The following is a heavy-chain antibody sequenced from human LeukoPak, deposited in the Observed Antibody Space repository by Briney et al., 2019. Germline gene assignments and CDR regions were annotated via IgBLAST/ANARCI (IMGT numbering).Heavy chain of an antibody. Sequence: GASVKVSCKASGYIFTGYYMHWVRQAPGQGLEWMGWINPNSGGTNYAQKFQGRVTMTRDTSISTAYMELSRLRSDDTAVYYCARDVEVRFLEWLLFDYWGQGTLVTVSS. J-gene: IGHJ4*02. CDR2: INPNSGGT. V-gene: IGHV1-2*02. CDR3: ARDVEVRFLEWLLFDY. D-gene: IGHD3-3*01. CDR1: GYIFTGYY.